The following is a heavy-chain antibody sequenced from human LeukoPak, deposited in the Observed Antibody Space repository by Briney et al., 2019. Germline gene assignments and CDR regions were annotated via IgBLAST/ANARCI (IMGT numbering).Heavy chain of an antibody. D-gene: IGHD3-3*01. J-gene: IGHJ3*02. CDR2: IIPILGIA. CDR3: ARVWSSESFDI. Sequence: SVKVSCKASGGTFSSYAISWVRQAPGQGLEWMGRIIPILGIANYAQKFQGRVTISADKSTGTAYMELSSLRSEDTAFYYCARVWSSESFDIWGQGTVVAVSS. CDR1: GGTFSSYA. V-gene: IGHV1-69*04.